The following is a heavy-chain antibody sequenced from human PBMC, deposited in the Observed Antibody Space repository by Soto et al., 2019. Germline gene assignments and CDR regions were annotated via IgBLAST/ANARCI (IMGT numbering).Heavy chain of an antibody. CDR2: IIPIFATV. CDR1: GGSFSSNP. V-gene: IGHV1-69*01. Sequence: QVQLVQSGSEVKKPGSSVKVSCKASGGSFSSNPISWVRQAPGQGLEWMAGIIPIFATVHYAQNFQVRVTITATESTSTAYMELTSPRSEATAVYFCARGGRGYSSAPRYYFDYWGQGTLVPVS. D-gene: IGHD5-18*01. J-gene: IGHJ4*02. CDR3: ARGGRGYSSAPRYYFDY.